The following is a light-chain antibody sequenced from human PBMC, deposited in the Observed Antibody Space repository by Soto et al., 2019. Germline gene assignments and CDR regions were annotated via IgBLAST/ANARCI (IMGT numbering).Light chain of an antibody. CDR1: PSVDTC. J-gene: IGKJ1*01. V-gene: IGKV1-5*03. CDR2: KAS. Sequence: DIQMTQSPSTLSASVGDRVTITCRASPSVDTCLAWYQQKPGKAPHLLIYKASSLETGVPSRFRGSGSVTEFTLTISSLQPDDFATYYCQQFYRYPWTFGQGTKVEIK. CDR3: QQFYRYPWT.